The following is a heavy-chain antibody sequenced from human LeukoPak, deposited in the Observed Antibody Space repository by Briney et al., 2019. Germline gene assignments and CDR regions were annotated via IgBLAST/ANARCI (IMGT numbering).Heavy chain of an antibody. D-gene: IGHD1-26*01. CDR2: IKGKTDGGTT. CDR1: GFTFTNAW. Sequence: PGGSLRLSRAASGFTFTNAWMNWVRQAPGKGLEWIGRIKGKTDGGTTDYAAPVKGRFIISRDDSKNTLSLQMNSLKTEDTAVYYCTTKFPPISESYSYDAFDIWGQGTMVTVSS. CDR3: TTKFPPISESYSYDAFDI. J-gene: IGHJ3*02. V-gene: IGHV3-15*01.